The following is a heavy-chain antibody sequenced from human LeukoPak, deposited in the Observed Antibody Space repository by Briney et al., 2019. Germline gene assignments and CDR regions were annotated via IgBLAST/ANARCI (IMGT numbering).Heavy chain of an antibody. CDR3: TTKTYDYVWGSYRYSDY. V-gene: IGHV3-15*01. CDR2: IKSKTDGETT. CDR1: GFTFHNAW. D-gene: IGHD3-16*02. J-gene: IGHJ4*02. Sequence: PGGSLRLSCAASGFTFHNAWVNWLRQAPGKGLEWVGRIKSKTDGETTDYAAPVKGRFTISRDDSKSTLYLQMNSLKTEDTAVYYCTTKTYDYVWGSYRYSDYWGQGTLVTVSS.